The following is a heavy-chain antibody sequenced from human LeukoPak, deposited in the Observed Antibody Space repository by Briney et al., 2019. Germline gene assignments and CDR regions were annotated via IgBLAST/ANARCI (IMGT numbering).Heavy chain of an antibody. J-gene: IGHJ4*02. CDR1: GYSISSGYY. Sequence: SETLSLTCTVSGYSISSGYYWGWIRQPPGKGLEWIGYIYHSGSTYYNPSLKSRVTISVDRSKNQFSLKLSSVTAADTAVYYCARGNEIQRVGLPDYWGQGTLVTVSS. CDR3: ARGNEIQRVGLPDY. V-gene: IGHV4-38-2*02. D-gene: IGHD5-18*01. CDR2: IYHSGST.